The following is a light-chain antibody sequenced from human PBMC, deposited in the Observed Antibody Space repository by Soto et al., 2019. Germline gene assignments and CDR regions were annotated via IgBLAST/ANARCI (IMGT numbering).Light chain of an antibody. J-gene: IGLJ1*01. CDR2: EVT. V-gene: IGLV2-14*01. CDR3: GSYTSTYVRI. Sequence: QSALTQPASVSGSPGQSITISCTGTSSDVGRYNYVSWYQQYPGRAPKLIIYEVTNRPSGVSDRFSGSKSGNVASLTISGLQAADEADYYCGSYTSTYVRIFGTRTKATVL. CDR1: SSDVGRYNY.